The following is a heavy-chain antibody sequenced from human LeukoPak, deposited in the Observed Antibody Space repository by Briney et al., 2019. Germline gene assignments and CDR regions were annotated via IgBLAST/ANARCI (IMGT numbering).Heavy chain of an antibody. V-gene: IGHV3-20*01. D-gene: IGHD2-2*01. CDR1: GFTFSSYE. J-gene: IGHJ3*02. Sequence: GGSLRLSCAASGFTFSSYEMSWVRQAPGKGLEWASGINWNGGSTGYADSVKGRFTISRDNAKNSLYLQMNSLRAEDTALYHCARVEGYCSSTSCYVGAFDIWGQGTMVTVSS. CDR2: INWNGGST. CDR3: ARVEGYCSSTSCYVGAFDI.